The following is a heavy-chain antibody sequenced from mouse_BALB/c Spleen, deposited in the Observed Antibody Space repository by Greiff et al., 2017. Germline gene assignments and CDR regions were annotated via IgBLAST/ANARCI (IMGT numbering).Heavy chain of an antibody. Sequence: VQLVESGPGLVAPSQSLSITCTVSGFSLTGYGVNWVRQPPGKGLEWLGMIWGDGSTDYNSALKSRLSISKDNSKSQVFLKMNSLQTDDTARYYCARVRVSGGSSYFDYWGQGTTLTVSS. D-gene: IGHD1-1*01. CDR3: ARVRVSGGSSYFDY. J-gene: IGHJ2*01. CDR1: GFSLTGYG. V-gene: IGHV2-6-7*01. CDR2: IWGDGST.